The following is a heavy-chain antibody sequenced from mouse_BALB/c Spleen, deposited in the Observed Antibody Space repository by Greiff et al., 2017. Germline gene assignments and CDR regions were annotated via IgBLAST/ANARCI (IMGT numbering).Heavy chain of an antibody. V-gene: IGHV2-9*02. Sequence: QVQLQQSGPGLVAPSQSLSITCTVSGFSLTSYGVHWVRQPPGKGLEWLGVIWAGGSTNYNSALMSRLSISKDNSKSQVFLKMNSLQTDDTAMYYCARDYYGYYYAMDYWGQGTSVTVSS. CDR2: IWAGGST. CDR3: ARDYYGYYYAMDY. D-gene: IGHD1-2*01. CDR1: GFSLTSYG. J-gene: IGHJ4*01.